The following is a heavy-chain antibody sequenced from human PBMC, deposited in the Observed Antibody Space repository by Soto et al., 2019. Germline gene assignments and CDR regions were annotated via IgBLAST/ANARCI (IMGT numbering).Heavy chain of an antibody. V-gene: IGHV4-31*03. CDR2: IYYSGST. D-gene: IGHD2-2*01. CDR3: ARGSYCSSTRCLSPTENWFDP. Sequence: QVQLQESGPGLVKPSQTLSLTCTVSGGSISSGGYYWSWIRQHPGKGLEWIGYIYYSGSTYYNPSLESRVTISVDTSKNQFSLRLSSVTAADTAVYYCARGSYCSSTRCLSPTENWFDPWGQGTLVTVSS. J-gene: IGHJ5*02. CDR1: GGSISSGGYY.